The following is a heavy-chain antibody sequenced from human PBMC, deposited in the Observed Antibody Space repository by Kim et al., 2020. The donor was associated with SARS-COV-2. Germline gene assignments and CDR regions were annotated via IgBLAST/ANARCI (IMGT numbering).Heavy chain of an antibody. CDR1: GFTFSSYS. V-gene: IGHV3-21*01. J-gene: IGHJ6*02. CDR3: ARYCSGGSCYRPRGGMDV. Sequence: GGSLRLSCAASGFTFSSYSMNWVRQAPGKGLEWVSSISSSSSYIYYADSVKGRFTISRDNAKNSLYLQMNSLRAEDTAVYYCARYCSGGSCYRPRGGMDVWGQGTTVTVSS. D-gene: IGHD2-15*01. CDR2: ISSSSSYI.